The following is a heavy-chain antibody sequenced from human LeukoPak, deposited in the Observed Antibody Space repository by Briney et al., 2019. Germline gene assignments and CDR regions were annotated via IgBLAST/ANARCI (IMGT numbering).Heavy chain of an antibody. CDR3: VRRGSGWYDPYYFDY. J-gene: IGHJ4*02. D-gene: IGHD6-19*01. CDR1: GGSISSYY. Sequence: SETLSLTCTVSGGSISSYYWGWIRQPPGKGLEWIGYIYYSGSTNYNPSLKSRVTISVDTSKNQFSLKLSSVTAADTAVYYCVRRGSGWYDPYYFDYWGQGTLVTVSS. CDR2: IYYSGST. V-gene: IGHV4-59*01.